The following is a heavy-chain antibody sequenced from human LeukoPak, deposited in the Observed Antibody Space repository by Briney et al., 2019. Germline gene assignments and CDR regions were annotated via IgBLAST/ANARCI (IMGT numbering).Heavy chain of an antibody. J-gene: IGHJ6*02. CDR3: ARVITGTTTYYYGMDV. Sequence: SGTLSLTCAVSGGSISSSNWWSWVRQPPGKGLEWIGEIYHSGSTNYNPSLKSRVTISVDKSKNQFSLKLSSVTAADTAVYYCARVITGTTTYYYGMDVWGQGTTVTVSS. CDR1: GGSISSSNW. D-gene: IGHD1-1*01. CDR2: IYHSGST. V-gene: IGHV4-4*02.